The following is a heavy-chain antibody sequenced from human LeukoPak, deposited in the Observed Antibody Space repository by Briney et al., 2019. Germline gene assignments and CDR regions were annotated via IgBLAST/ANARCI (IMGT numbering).Heavy chain of an antibody. V-gene: IGHV4-59*01. CDR2: IYYSGST. D-gene: IGHD5-18*01. J-gene: IGHJ5*02. CDR3: AREDSYGYGGVWFDP. CDR1: GGSISSYY. Sequence: PSETLSLTCTVSGGSISSYYWSWIRQPPGKGLEWIGHIYYSGSTNYNPSLKSRVPIAVDTSKNQFSLKLSSVTAADTAVYYCAREDSYGYGGVWFDPWGQGTLVTVSS.